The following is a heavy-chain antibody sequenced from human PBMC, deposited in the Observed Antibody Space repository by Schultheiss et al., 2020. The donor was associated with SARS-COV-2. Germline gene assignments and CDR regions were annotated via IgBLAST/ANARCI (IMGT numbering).Heavy chain of an antibody. V-gene: IGHV3-48*04. Sequence: GGSLRLSCAASGFTVSSYSMNWVRQAPGKGLEWVSYISSSSSTIYYADSVKGRFTISRDNAKNSLYLQMNSLRAEDTAVYYCARAATIFGVVIPPYYYYYYMDVWGKGTTVTVSS. D-gene: IGHD3-3*01. CDR2: ISSSSSTI. J-gene: IGHJ6*03. CDR3: ARAATIFGVVIPPYYYYYYMDV. CDR1: GFTVSSYS.